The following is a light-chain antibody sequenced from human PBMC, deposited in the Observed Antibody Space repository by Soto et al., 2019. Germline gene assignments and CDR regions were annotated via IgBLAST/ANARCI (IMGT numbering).Light chain of an antibody. V-gene: IGLV1-44*01. CDR2: SNN. CDR3: AAWDDSLNGRYV. J-gene: IGLJ1*01. Sequence: QAVLTQPPSASGTPGQRVTISCSGSSSNIGSNTVNWYQQLPGTAPKLLIYSNNQRPSGVPGRFSGSKSGPSASLSISGLQSEYEADYYCAAWDDSLNGRYVFGTGTKVTVL. CDR1: SSNIGSNT.